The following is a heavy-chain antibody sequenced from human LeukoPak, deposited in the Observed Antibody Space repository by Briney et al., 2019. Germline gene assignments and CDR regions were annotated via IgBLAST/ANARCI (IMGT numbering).Heavy chain of an antibody. J-gene: IGHJ4*02. D-gene: IGHD1-26*01. CDR2: ISGNSGSI. Sequence: TGGSLRLSCAASGFTFDDYAMHWVRQAPGKGLEGVSGISGNSGSIGYGDSVKGRFTISRDHAKNSLSLQMNSLRAEDTALYSCAKGPTAGGSDFYFDYWGQGTLVTVSS. CDR1: GFTFDDYA. CDR3: AKGPTAGGSDFYFDY. V-gene: IGHV3-9*01.